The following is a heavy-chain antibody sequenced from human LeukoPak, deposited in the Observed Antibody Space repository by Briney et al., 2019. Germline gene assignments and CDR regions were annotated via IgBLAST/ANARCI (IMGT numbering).Heavy chain of an antibody. Sequence: GGSLRLSCAASGFSFSNYWMSWVRQAPGKGLEWVSGISWNSGTIGYADSVKGRFTISRDNAKNSLYLQMNSLRAEDTALYYCAKASSGYYFFDYWGQGTLVIVSS. D-gene: IGHD3-22*01. CDR3: AKASSGYYFFDY. J-gene: IGHJ4*02. V-gene: IGHV3-9*01. CDR2: ISWNSGTI. CDR1: GFSFSNYW.